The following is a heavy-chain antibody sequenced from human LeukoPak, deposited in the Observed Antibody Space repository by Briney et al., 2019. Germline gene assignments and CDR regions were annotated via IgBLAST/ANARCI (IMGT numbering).Heavy chain of an antibody. CDR1: GYTFTGYY. CDR2: INPNSGGT. J-gene: IGHJ5*02. Sequence: ASVKVSCKASGYTFTGYYMHWVRQAPGQGLEWMGWINPNSGGTNYARKFQGRVTMTRDTSISTAYMELSRLRSDDTAVYYCARGAGYSSSWYVGNNWFDPWGQGTLVTVSS. CDR3: ARGAGYSSSWYVGNNWFDP. V-gene: IGHV1-2*02. D-gene: IGHD6-13*01.